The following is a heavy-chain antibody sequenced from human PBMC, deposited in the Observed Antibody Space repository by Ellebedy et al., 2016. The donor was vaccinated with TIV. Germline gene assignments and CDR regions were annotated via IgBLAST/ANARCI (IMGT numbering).Heavy chain of an antibody. CDR1: GGSISSHY. CDR3: ARVGRGMVRQIDY. J-gene: IGHJ4*02. Sequence: SETLSLXXTVSGGSISSHYWSWIRQPPGKGLEWIGYIHDTGNSNYNPPLKSRVTMLVDTSKNQFSLKLGSVTAADTAVYYCARVGRGMVRQIDYWGQGTLVTVSS. V-gene: IGHV4-59*11. D-gene: IGHD3-16*01. CDR2: IHDTGNS.